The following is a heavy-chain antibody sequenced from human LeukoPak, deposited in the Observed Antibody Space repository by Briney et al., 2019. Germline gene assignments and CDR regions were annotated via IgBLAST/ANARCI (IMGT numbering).Heavy chain of an antibody. CDR3: ATARNFRFEY. CDR2: MNGEGTTI. V-gene: IGHV3-74*01. J-gene: IGHJ4*02. Sequence: GGSLRLSCATSGLTFRTTWMHWVRQAPGKGLMWVSRMNGEGTTIDHADSVKGRFTVSRDYAKNTLFLQMNNLRAEDTALYFCATARNFRFEYWGQGSLVIVSS. CDR1: GLTFRTTW. D-gene: IGHD1-7*01.